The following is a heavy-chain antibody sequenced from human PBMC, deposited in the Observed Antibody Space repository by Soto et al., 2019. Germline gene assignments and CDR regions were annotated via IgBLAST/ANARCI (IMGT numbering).Heavy chain of an antibody. CDR3: ARDDEGIAAAGVDY. V-gene: IGHV1-69*12. Sequence: QVQLVQSGAEVKKPGSSVKVSCKASGGTFSSYAISWVRQAPGQGLEWMGGIIPIFGTANYAQKFQGRVTITADESTSTAYMELSGLRSEDTAVYYCARDDEGIAAAGVDYWGQGTLVTVSS. J-gene: IGHJ4*02. CDR2: IIPIFGTA. D-gene: IGHD6-13*01. CDR1: GGTFSSYA.